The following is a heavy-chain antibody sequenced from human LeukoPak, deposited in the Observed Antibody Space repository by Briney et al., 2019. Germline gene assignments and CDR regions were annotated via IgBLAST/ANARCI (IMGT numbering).Heavy chain of an antibody. CDR2: IFGSGSNT. D-gene: IGHD2-2*01. CDR1: GFTFSGYA. CDR3: ARAYCSIITCYSELFDP. J-gene: IGHJ5*02. Sequence: GGSLRLSCAASGFTFSGYAMSWVRQAPGKGLEWVSTIFGSGSNTYYADSVKGRFIISRDNAKNTLYLQMNSLRAEDTAVYYCARAYCSIITCYSELFDPWGQGTLVTVSS. V-gene: IGHV3-23*05.